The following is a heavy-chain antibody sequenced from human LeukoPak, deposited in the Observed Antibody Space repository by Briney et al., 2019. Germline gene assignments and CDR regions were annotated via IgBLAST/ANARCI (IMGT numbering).Heavy chain of an antibody. CDR3: ARGLEGFSGIAAAAHDAFDI. J-gene: IGHJ3*02. CDR1: GGSISSYY. Sequence: PSETLSLACTVSGGSISSYYWSWIRQPAGKGLEWIGYIYYSGSTNYNPSLKSRVTISVDTSKNQFSLKLSSVTAADTAVYYCARGLEGFSGIAAAAHDAFDIWGQGTMVTVSS. D-gene: IGHD6-13*01. V-gene: IGHV4-59*01. CDR2: IYYSGST.